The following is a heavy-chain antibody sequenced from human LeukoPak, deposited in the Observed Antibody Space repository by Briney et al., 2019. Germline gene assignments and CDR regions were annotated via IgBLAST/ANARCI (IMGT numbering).Heavy chain of an antibody. J-gene: IGHJ4*02. V-gene: IGHV3-23*01. CDR3: ARPHTGFDS. Sequence: GGSLRLSCAASGFTFSSYAMSWVRQAPGKGLEWVSAISGSGGSTYYADSVKGRFTISRDNAKNTLYLQINSLRVEDTAVYYCARPHTGFDSWGQGTLVTVSS. CDR1: GFTFSSYA. CDR2: ISGSGGST.